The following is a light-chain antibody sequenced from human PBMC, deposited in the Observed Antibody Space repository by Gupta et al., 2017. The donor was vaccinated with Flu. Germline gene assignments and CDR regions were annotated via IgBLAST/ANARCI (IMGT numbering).Light chain of an antibody. V-gene: IGKV3-11*01. CDR3: QQSSKWPHT. CDR2: DAA. CDR1: QGVSSS. Sequence: EIVLTQSPAILSLSPGERATLSCRASQGVSSSLAWYQQKPGLAPRLLIYDAASRVTGIPARFSGSGSGTDFTLTISSLEPEDFAVYYCQQSSKWPHTFGQGTRLEIK. J-gene: IGKJ5*01.